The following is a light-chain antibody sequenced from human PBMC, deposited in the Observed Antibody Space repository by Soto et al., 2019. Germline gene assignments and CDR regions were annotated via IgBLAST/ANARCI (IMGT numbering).Light chain of an antibody. CDR2: GAS. CDR3: QHYGSSLRT. CDR1: QSVSSTY. J-gene: IGKJ1*01. V-gene: IGKV3-20*01. Sequence: EIVLTQSPGTLSLSPGERATLSCRASQSVSSTYLAWYQQKPGQAPRLLIYGASSRATGIPDRFSGSGSGTDFTLTISRLEPEDLAVYYCQHYGSSLRTFGQGTKVEIK.